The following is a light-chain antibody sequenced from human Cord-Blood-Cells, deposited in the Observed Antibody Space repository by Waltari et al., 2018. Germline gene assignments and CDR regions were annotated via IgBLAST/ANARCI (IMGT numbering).Light chain of an antibody. CDR3: QQSYSTPIT. CDR2: AAP. CDR1: QSISSY. V-gene: IGKV1-39*01. J-gene: IGKJ5*01. Sequence: RVTITCRASQSISSYLNWYQQKPGKAPKLLIYAAPSLQSGVPSRFSGSGSGTDFTLTISSLQPEDFATYYCQQSYSTPITFGQGTRLEIK.